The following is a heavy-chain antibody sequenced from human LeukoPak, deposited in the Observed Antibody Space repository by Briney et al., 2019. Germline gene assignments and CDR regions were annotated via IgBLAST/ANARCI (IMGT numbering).Heavy chain of an antibody. V-gene: IGHV3-23*01. CDR1: GFTFSSYA. D-gene: IGHD3-22*01. CDR3: AKAPFGDYYDSSGYFPYFDY. CDR2: ISGSGGST. J-gene: IGHJ4*02. Sequence: GGSLRLSCAASGFTFSSYAMSWFRQAPGKGLEWVSAISGSGGSTYYADSVKGRFTISRDNSKNTLYLQMNSLRAEDTAVYYCAKAPFGDYYDSSGYFPYFDYWGQGTLVTVSS.